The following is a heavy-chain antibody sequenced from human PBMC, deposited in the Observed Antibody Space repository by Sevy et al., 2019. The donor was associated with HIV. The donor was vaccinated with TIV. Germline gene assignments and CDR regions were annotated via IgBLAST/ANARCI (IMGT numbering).Heavy chain of an antibody. Sequence: GGSLRLSCAASGFTFSSNELNWVRQAPGKGLEWVLYISSSGGTIYYVDSVEGRFTISRDNDKHSLFLQMNNMRAEDMAICYCAFGGGLHVWGQGTMVTVSS. CDR2: ISSSGGTI. D-gene: IGHD2-15*01. J-gene: IGHJ6*02. CDR1: GFTFSSNE. V-gene: IGHV3-48*03. CDR3: AFGGGLHV.